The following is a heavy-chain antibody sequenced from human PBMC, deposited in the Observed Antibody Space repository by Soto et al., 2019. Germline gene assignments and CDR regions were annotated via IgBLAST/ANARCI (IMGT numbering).Heavy chain of an antibody. CDR1: GYTFTSYA. Sequence: ASVKVSCKASGYTFTSYAMHWVRQAPGQRLEWMGWINAGNGNTKYSQKFQGRVTMTRNTSISTAYMELSSLRSEDTAVYYCAREHCSGGSCYTGGVDFDIWGQGPMVTVSS. V-gene: IGHV1-3*01. CDR3: AREHCSGGSCYTGGVDFDI. D-gene: IGHD2-15*01. J-gene: IGHJ3*02. CDR2: INAGNGNT.